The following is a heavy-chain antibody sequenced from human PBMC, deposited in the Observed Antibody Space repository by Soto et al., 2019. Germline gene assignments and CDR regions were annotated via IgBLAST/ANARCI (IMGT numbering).Heavy chain of an antibody. CDR1: GFSFSDHY. J-gene: IGHJ4*02. D-gene: IGHD6-6*01. V-gene: IGHV3-72*01. CDR3: ATSSPISSLSGFDT. CDR2: TRNKVYSFTT. Sequence: WVSLRLSCAASGFSFSDHYMDWVRQAPGKGLEWVGHTRNKVYSFTTEYAASLKGRFTISRDDSKDLLYLQMDSLKTEDTAVYYCATSSPISSLSGFDTWCPGTLVTVFS.